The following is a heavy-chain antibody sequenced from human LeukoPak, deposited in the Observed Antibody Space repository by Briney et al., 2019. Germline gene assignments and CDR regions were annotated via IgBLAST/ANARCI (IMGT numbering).Heavy chain of an antibody. V-gene: IGHV3-48*03. D-gene: IGHD6-19*01. J-gene: IGHJ4*02. CDR1: GFTFSSYE. CDR2: ISSSGSTI. Sequence: GGTLRLSCAASGFTFSSYEMNWVRQAPGKGLEWVSYISSSGSTIYYADSVKGRFTISRDNAKNSLYLQMNSLRAEDTAVYYCARGDASSGWYGEYYFDYWGQGTLVTVSS. CDR3: ARGDASSGWYGEYYFDY.